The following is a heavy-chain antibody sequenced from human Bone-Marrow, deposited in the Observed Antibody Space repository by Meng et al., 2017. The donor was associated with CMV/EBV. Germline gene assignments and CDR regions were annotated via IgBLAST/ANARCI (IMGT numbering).Heavy chain of an antibody. CDR1: GGTFSSYA. J-gene: IGHJ6*02. Sequence: SVKVSCKASGGTFSSYAISWVRQASGQGLEWMGGIIPIFGTANYAQKFQGRVTITTDESTSTAYMELSSLRSEDTAVYYCARNTIFGVVRPYGMDVWGQGTTVTVSS. D-gene: IGHD3-3*01. V-gene: IGHV1-69*05. CDR3: ARNTIFGVVRPYGMDV. CDR2: IIPIFGTA.